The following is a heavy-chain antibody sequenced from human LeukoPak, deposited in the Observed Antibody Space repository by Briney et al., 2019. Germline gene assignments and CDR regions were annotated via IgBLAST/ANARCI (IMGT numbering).Heavy chain of an antibody. V-gene: IGHV3-21*01. Sequence: PGGSLRLSCAASGFSFSDFGMNWVRQAPGKGLEWVSSISAHSRYIYYADSVKGRFTISRDNAKNSLYLQMNSLRAEDTAVYYCARDSLGDCSGGSCYFFDYWGQGTLVTVSS. CDR1: GFSFSDFG. CDR2: ISAHSRYI. D-gene: IGHD2-15*01. CDR3: ARDSLGDCSGGSCYFFDY. J-gene: IGHJ4*02.